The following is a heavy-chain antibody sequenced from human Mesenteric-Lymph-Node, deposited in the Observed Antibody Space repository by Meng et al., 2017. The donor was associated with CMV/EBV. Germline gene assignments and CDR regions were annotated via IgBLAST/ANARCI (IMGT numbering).Heavy chain of an antibody. CDR1: GFTFSSYE. CDR3: ASRIAAAGNDY. D-gene: IGHD6-13*01. V-gene: IGHV3-30*02. CDR2: IRYDGSNK. Sequence: GGSLRLSCGASGFTFSSYEMNWVRQAPGKGLEWVAFIRYDGSNKYYADSVKGRFTISRDNSKNTLYLQMNSLRAEDTAVYYCASRIAAAGNDYWGQGTLVTVSS. J-gene: IGHJ4*02.